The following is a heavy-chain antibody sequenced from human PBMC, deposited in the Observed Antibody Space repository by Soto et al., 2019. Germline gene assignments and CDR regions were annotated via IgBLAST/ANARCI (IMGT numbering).Heavy chain of an antibody. J-gene: IGHJ3*02. Sequence: GASVKVSCKASGGTFRSNAFSRVRQAPGQGLEWMGGIIPIFGTANYAQKFQGRVTITADESTSTAYMELSSLRSEDTAVYYCARAGQYQLLIPSGGFHIWGQGTMATV. V-gene: IGHV1-69*13. D-gene: IGHD2-2*01. CDR1: GGTFRSNA. CDR2: IIPIFGTA. CDR3: ARAGQYQLLIPSGGFHI.